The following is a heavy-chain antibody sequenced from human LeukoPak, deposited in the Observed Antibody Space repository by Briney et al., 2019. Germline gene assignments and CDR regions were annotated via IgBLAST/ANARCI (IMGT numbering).Heavy chain of an antibody. CDR3: ARGDVGAFDI. V-gene: IGHV4-61*02. D-gene: IGHD2-21*02. Sequence: SETLSLTCTVSGGSISSGSYYWRWIRQPAGKGLEWIGRIYTSGSTNYNPSLKSRVTISVDTSKNQSSLKLSSVTAAGTAVYYCARGDVGAFDIWGQGTMVTVSS. J-gene: IGHJ3*02. CDR2: IYTSGST. CDR1: GGSISSGSYY.